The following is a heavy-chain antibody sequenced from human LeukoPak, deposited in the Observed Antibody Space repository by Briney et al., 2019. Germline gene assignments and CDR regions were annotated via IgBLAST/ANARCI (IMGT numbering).Heavy chain of an antibody. V-gene: IGHV4-34*01. D-gene: IGHD2-2*01. CDR2: INHSGST. Sequence: SETLSLTCAVYGGSFSGYYWSWIRQPPGKGLEWIGEINHSGSTNYNPPLKSRVTISVDTSKNQFSLKLSSVTAADTAVYYCARSVVPAALNWFDPWGQGTLVTVSS. CDR3: ARSVVPAALNWFDP. CDR1: GGSFSGYY. J-gene: IGHJ5*02.